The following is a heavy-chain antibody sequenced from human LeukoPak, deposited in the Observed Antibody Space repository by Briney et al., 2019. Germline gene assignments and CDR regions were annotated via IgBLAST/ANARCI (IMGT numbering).Heavy chain of an antibody. D-gene: IGHD6-19*01. V-gene: IGHV3-33*01. CDR2: ILYDGSNK. CDR1: GFTFSSYA. J-gene: IGHJ4*02. Sequence: GGSLRLSCAASGFTFSSYAMHWVRQAPGKGREWVTLILYDGSNKYYADSVNGRFTISRDNSKNTLYLQMNSLRAEDTAVYFCAREDSGLDSWGQGTLVTVSS. CDR3: AREDSGLDS.